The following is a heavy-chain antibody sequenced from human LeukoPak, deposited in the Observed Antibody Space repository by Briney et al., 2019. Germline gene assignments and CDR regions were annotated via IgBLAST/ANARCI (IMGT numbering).Heavy chain of an antibody. CDR2: IRYDGSNK. Sequence: PGGSLRLSCAASGFTFSSYGMHWVRQAPGKGLEWVAFIRYDGSNKYYVGSVKGRFTISRDNSKNSLYLQMNSLRAEDTAVYYCARDPMRYVGATDDAFDIWGQGTMVTVSS. J-gene: IGHJ3*02. CDR1: GFTFSSYG. CDR3: ARDPMRYVGATDDAFDI. D-gene: IGHD1-26*01. V-gene: IGHV3-30*02.